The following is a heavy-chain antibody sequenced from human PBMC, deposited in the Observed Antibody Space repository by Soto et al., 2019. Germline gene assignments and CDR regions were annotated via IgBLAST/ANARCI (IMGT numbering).Heavy chain of an antibody. V-gene: IGHV4-34*01. CDR1: GGSFSGYY. CDR2: INHSGST. J-gene: IGHJ5*02. CDR3: AREGWKGNWFDP. D-gene: IGHD1-1*01. Sequence: SETLSLTCAVYGGSFSGYYWSWIRQPPGKGLEWIGEINHSGSTNYNPSLKSRVTISVDTSKNQFSLKLSSVTAADTAVYYCAREGWKGNWFDPWGQGTLVTVSS.